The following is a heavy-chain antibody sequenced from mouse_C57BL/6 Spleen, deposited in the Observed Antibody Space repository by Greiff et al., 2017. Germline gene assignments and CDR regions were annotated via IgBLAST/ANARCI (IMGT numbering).Heavy chain of an antibody. CDR1: GYTFTSYW. CDR3: ARRGSTGYDD. D-gene: IGHD3-1*01. J-gene: IGHJ2*01. V-gene: IGHV1-59*01. CDR2: IVPSDSYT. Sequence: QVQLQQSGAELVRPGTSVKLSCKASGYTFTSYWMHWVKQRPGQGLEWIGVIVPSDSYTNYNQKFKGKATLTVDTSSSTAYMQLSSLTSEDSAVYYCARRGSTGYDDWGQGTTLTVSS.